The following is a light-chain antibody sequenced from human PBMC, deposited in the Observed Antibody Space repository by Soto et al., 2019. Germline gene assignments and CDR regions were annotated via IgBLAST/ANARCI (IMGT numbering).Light chain of an antibody. CDR3: QQRSNWPWT. CDR2: DAS. V-gene: IGKV3-11*01. J-gene: IGKJ1*01. Sequence: EIVLTQSPATLSLSPGERATLSCRASQSVSSYLAWYQQKPGQAPRLLIYDASNRATGIPARFSGSGSGTEFTLAISTLEPEAVAVYYCQQRSNWPWTFGQGTKVEIK. CDR1: QSVSSY.